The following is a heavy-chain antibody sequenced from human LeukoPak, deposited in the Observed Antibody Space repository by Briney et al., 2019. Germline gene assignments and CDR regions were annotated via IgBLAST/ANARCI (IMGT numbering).Heavy chain of an antibody. D-gene: IGHD2-15*01. CDR2: ISSSGGST. Sequence: GSLRLSCAASGFTFSSYAMTWVRQAPGKGLECVSAISSSGGSTYYADSVKGRFTIYRDNSKHTLYLQMHSLRAEDTAVYYCAKRPKTGYCGGGSCYQTNYFEYWGQGTLVTVSS. J-gene: IGHJ4*02. CDR1: GFTFSSYA. CDR3: AKRPKTGYCGGGSCYQTNYFEY. V-gene: IGHV3-23*01.